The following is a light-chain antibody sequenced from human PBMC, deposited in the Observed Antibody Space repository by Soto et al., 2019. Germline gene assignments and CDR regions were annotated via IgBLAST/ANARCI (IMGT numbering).Light chain of an antibody. Sequence: QSVLTQPPSASGTPGQRVTISCSGSSSNIGSNYVYWYQQLPGTAPKLLIYSNNQRPSGVPDRFSGSKSGTSASLAISGLQSEDEADHYCAAWDDSLNGVVFGGGTKLTVL. V-gene: IGLV1-44*01. CDR3: AAWDDSLNGVV. CDR2: SNN. CDR1: SSNIGSNY. J-gene: IGLJ2*01.